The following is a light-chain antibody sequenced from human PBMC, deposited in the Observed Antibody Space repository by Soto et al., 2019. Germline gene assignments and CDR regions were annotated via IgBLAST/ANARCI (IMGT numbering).Light chain of an antibody. Sequence: DIQMTQSPSTLSASVGDRVVITCRANQTISSWLAWYQQKPGKPPKLLIYKASTLESGVPSRFYGSGAGTEFTLTISGLQPDDFATYCCQQYAFFPLTFGGGTKVEIK. CDR3: QQYAFFPLT. CDR1: QTISSW. CDR2: KAS. J-gene: IGKJ4*01. V-gene: IGKV1-5*03.